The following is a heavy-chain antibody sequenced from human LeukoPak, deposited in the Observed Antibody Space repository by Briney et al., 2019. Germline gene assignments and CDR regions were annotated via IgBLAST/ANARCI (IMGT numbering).Heavy chain of an antibody. CDR2: ISGSGGST. J-gene: IGHJ4*02. Sequence: VRQAXXXXXXXXSAISGSGGSTYYADSVKGRFTISRDNSKNTLYLQMNSLRAEDTAVYYCAKGRYSSGWFDFDYWGQGTLVTVSS. D-gene: IGHD6-19*01. V-gene: IGHV3-23*01. CDR3: AKGRYSSGWFDFDY.